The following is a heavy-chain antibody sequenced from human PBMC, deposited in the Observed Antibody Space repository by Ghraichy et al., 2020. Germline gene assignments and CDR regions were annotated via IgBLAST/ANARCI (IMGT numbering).Heavy chain of an antibody. D-gene: IGHD5-12*01. CDR1: GGSISSSSYY. Sequence: SETLSLTCTVSGGSISSSSYYWGWIRQPPGKGLEWIGSIYYSGSTYYNPSLKSRVTISVDTSKNQFSLQLSSVTAADTAVYYCARRSQVAQNYYYYGMDVWGQGTTVTVSS. CDR3: ARRSQVAQNYYYYGMDV. J-gene: IGHJ6*02. V-gene: IGHV4-39*01. CDR2: IYYSGST.